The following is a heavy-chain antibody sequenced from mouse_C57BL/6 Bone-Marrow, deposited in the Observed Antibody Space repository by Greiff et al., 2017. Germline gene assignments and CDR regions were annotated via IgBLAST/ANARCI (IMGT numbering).Heavy chain of an antibody. CDR3: ARFTSVVATDY. J-gene: IGHJ2*01. D-gene: IGHD1-1*01. CDR1: GYTFTSYW. V-gene: IGHV1-9*01. Sequence: VQLQQSGAELVKPGASVKLSCKASGYTFTSYWIGWVKQRPGHGLEWIGEIFPGSGSTYYNEKFKGKATLTADKSSNTAYMQLSSLTTEDPAISCCARFTSVVATDYWGQGTTLTVAS. CDR2: IFPGSGST.